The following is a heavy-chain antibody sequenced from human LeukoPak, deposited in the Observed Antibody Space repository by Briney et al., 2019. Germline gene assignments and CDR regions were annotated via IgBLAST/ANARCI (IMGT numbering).Heavy chain of an antibody. V-gene: IGHV4-59*01. CDR2: ISHSGST. D-gene: IGHD1-26*01. CDR1: GGSISSYY. CDR3: ARLRIVGATLYFDY. J-gene: IGHJ4*02. Sequence: PSETLSLTCTVSGGSISSYYWSWIRQTAGKGLEWIGYISHSGSTNYNPSLKSRVTISVDTSKTQFSLNLSSVTAADTAVYYCARLRIVGATLYFDYWGQGIRVTVSS.